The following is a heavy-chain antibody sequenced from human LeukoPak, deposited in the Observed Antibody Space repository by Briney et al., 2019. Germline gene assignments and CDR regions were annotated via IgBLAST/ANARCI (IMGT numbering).Heavy chain of an antibody. V-gene: IGHV3-21*01. CDR1: GFTFSSYS. CDR3: ARGRGATRSQYYFDY. J-gene: IGHJ4*02. Sequence: GGSLRLSCAASGFTFSSYSVNWVRQAPGKGLEWVSSISSSSSYIYYADSVKGRFTISRDNAKNSLYLQMNSLRAEDTAVYYCARGRGATRSQYYFDYWGQGTLVTVSS. D-gene: IGHD5-12*01. CDR2: ISSSSSYI.